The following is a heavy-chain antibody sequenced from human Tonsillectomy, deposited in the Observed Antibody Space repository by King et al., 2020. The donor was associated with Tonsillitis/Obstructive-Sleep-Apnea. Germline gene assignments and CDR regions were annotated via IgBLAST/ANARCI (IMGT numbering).Heavy chain of an antibody. CDR2: IWYDGSNK. D-gene: IGHD2-2*01. V-gene: IGHV3-33*01. CDR3: ARDGLGYCSSTSCHYFDY. Sequence: VKLVESGGGVVQPGRSLRLSCAASGFTFSSYGMHWVRQAPGKGLEWVAVIWYDGSNKYYADSVKGRFTISRDNSKNTLYLQMNSLRAEDTAVYYCARDGLGYCSSTSCHYFDYWGQGTLVTVSS. CDR1: GFTFSSYG. J-gene: IGHJ4*02.